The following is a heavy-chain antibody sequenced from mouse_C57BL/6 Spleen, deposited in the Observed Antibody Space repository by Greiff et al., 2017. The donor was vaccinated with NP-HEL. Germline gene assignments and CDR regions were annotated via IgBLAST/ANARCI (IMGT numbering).Heavy chain of an antibody. D-gene: IGHD1-1*01. CDR2: IDPETGGT. CDR1: GYTFTDYE. CDR3: TPGYYYGSSYVY. Sequence: QVQLKQSGAELVRPGASVTLSCKASGYTFTDYEMHWVKQTPVHGLEWIGAIDPETGGTAYNQKFKGKAILTADKSSSTAYMELRSLTSEDSAVYYCTPGYYYGSSYVYWGQGTTLTVSS. V-gene: IGHV1-15*01. J-gene: IGHJ2*01.